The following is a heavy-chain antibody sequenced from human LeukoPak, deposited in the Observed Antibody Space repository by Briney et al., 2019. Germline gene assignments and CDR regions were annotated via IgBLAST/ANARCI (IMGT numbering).Heavy chain of an antibody. CDR2: IYYSGST. D-gene: IGHD1-1*01. CDR3: ARESEIVQVERAHDC. Sequence: PSETLSLTCTVSGGSISSSSYYWGWIRQPPGKGLEWIGSIYYSGSTYYNPSLKSRVTISVDTSKNQFSLKLSSVTATDTAVYYCARESEIVQVERAHDCWGQGTLVTASS. J-gene: IGHJ4*02. V-gene: IGHV4-39*02. CDR1: GGSISSSSYY.